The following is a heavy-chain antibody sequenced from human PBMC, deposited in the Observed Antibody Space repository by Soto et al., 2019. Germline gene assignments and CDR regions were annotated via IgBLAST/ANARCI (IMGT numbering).Heavy chain of an antibody. D-gene: IGHD1-1*01. V-gene: IGHV1-46*03. CDR1: GYTFTSYY. CDR3: ARSLGTTGTTGGIDY. J-gene: IGHJ4*02. Sequence: QVQLVQSGAEVKKPGASVKVSCKASGYTFTSYYMHWVRQAPGQGLEWMGIINPSGGSTSYAQKFQGRVTMTRDTSTSTVYMELSSLRAEDTAVYYCARSLGTTGTTGGIDYWGQGTLVTVSS. CDR2: INPSGGST.